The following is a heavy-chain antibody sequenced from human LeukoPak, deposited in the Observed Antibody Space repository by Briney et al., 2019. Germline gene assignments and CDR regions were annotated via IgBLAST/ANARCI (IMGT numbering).Heavy chain of an antibody. V-gene: IGHV4-39*07. D-gene: IGHD2-15*01. Sequence: SETLSLTCTVSGGSISSSSYYWGWIRQPPGKGLEWIGSIYYSGSTYYNPSLKSRVTISVDTSKNQFSLKLSSVTAADTAVYYCARDFRYCSGGSSYSYFDYWGQGTLVTVSS. CDR3: ARDFRYCSGGSSYSYFDY. CDR2: IYYSGST. J-gene: IGHJ4*02. CDR1: GGSISSSSYY.